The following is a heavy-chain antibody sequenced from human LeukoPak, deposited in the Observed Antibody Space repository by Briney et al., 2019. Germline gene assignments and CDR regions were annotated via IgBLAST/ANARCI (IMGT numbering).Heavy chain of an antibody. CDR3: ARGTQSRTIAAAGRIDY. D-gene: IGHD6-13*01. Sequence: GGSLRLSCSASGFAFSNYLMSWVRQAPGKGLEWVGNIKQDGGEKYYVDSVKGRFTISRDNAKNSLYLQMSSLRAEDTAVYYCARGTQSRTIAAAGRIDYWGQGTLVTVSS. J-gene: IGHJ4*02. V-gene: IGHV3-7*01. CDR1: GFAFSNYL. CDR2: IKQDGGEK.